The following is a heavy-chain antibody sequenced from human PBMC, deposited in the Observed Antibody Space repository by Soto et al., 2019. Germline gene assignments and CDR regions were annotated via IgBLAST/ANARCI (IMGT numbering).Heavy chain of an antibody. CDR2: ISGSGGGT. D-gene: IGHD2-2*01. CDR1: GFTFSSYA. Sequence: GGSLRLSCAASGFTFSSYAMSWVRQAPGKGLEWVSAISGSGGGTYYADSVKGRFTISRDNSKNTLYLQMNSLRAEDTAVYYCTRSSSRYYYYYYGMDVWGQGTTVTVSS. J-gene: IGHJ6*02. V-gene: IGHV3-23*01. CDR3: TRSSSRYYYYYYGMDV.